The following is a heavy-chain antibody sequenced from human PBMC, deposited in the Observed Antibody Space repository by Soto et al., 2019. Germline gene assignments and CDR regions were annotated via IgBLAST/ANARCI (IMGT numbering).Heavy chain of an antibody. J-gene: IGHJ6*01. D-gene: IGHD2-8*01. CDR2: ITFSGST. Sequence: QGQLQESGPGLVKPSESLSLACSVSGGSIGNSYWSWIRQSPGKGLEWIGHITFSGSTNYNPSLNGRVTTSLVPATNQFSLLLISAIPPDTSVYFCARRRTPYTTSSTGVRAVYYPQMVLWGKWTTVTVSS. CDR1: GGSIGNSY. CDR3: ARRRTPYTTSSTGVRAVYYPQMVL. V-gene: IGHV4-4*09.